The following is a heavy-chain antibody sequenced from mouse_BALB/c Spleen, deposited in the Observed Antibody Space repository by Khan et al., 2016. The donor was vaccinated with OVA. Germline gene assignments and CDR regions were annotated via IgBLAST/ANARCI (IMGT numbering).Heavy chain of an antibody. CDR2: IWRGGST. CDR1: GFSLTNYG. CDR3: AKNQACYAMDY. Sequence: QVQLKQSGPGPVQPSQSLSITCTVSGFSLTNYGVHWVRQSPGKGLEWLGVIWRGGSTDYNAAFMFRVDITKDNSKSQVFFKMNSLQADDTATYYCAKNQACYAMDYWGQGTSVTVSS. J-gene: IGHJ4*01. V-gene: IGHV2-5*01.